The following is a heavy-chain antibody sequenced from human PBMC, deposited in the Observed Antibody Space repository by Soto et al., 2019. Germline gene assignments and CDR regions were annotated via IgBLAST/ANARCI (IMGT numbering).Heavy chain of an antibody. CDR2: INWNGGST. Sequence: GGSLRLSCAASGFTFDDYGMSWVRQAPGKGLEWVSGINWNGGSTGYADSVKGRFTISRDNAKNSLYLQMNSLRAEETALYHCARDTLGYCSGGSCVGYYYYMDVWGKGTTVTVSS. CDR3: ARDTLGYCSGGSCVGYYYYMDV. V-gene: IGHV3-20*01. D-gene: IGHD2-15*01. J-gene: IGHJ6*03. CDR1: GFTFDDYG.